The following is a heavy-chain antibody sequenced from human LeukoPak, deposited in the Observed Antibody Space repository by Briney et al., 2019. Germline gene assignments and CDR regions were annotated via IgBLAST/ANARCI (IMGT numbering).Heavy chain of an antibody. D-gene: IGHD4-23*01. CDR1: GYTFTSYD. Sequence: GASVKVSCKASGYTFTSYDINWVRQATGQGLEWMGWMNPNSGNTGYAQKFQGRVTITRNTSISTAYMELSSLRSEDTAVYNCARWGDHYGGNSGYYFDYWGQGTLVTVSS. V-gene: IGHV1-8*03. CDR2: MNPNSGNT. J-gene: IGHJ4*02. CDR3: ARWGDHYGGNSGYYFDY.